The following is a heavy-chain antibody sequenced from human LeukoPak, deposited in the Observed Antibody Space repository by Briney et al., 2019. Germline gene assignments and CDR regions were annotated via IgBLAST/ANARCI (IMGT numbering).Heavy chain of an antibody. D-gene: IGHD2-2*01. CDR2: IYYSGST. Sequence: PSETLSLTCTVSGGSISSYYWSWIRQPPGKGLEWIGYIYYSGSTNYNPSLKSRVTISVDTSKNQFSLKLSSVTAADTAVHYCARFLPATAWYYFDYWGQGTLVTVSS. J-gene: IGHJ4*02. V-gene: IGHV4-59*01. CDR3: ARFLPATAWYYFDY. CDR1: GGSISSYY.